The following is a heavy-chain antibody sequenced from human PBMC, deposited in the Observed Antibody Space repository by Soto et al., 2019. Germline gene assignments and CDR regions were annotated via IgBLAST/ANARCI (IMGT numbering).Heavy chain of an antibody. CDR1: GGSFSGYY. V-gene: IGHV4-34*01. D-gene: IGHD5-12*01. Sequence: SETLSLTCAVYGGSFSGYYWSWIRQPPGKGLEWIGEINHSRSTNYNPSLKSRVTISVDTSKNQFSLKLSSVTAADTAVYYCARNRGSRRTSDYWGQGTLVTVSS. J-gene: IGHJ4*02. CDR3: ARNRGSRRTSDY. CDR2: INHSRST.